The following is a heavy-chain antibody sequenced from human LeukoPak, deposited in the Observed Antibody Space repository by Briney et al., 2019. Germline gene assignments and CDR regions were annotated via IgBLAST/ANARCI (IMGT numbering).Heavy chain of an antibody. D-gene: IGHD3-10*01. CDR3: AKDPHPYGSGLFYYFDY. J-gene: IGHJ4*02. CDR1: GFTLSSYG. CDR2: IPYDGSNK. Sequence: GGSLRLSCAASGFTLSSYGMHWVRQAPGKGLEWVAFIPYDGSNKYYADSVKGRFTISRDNSKNTLYLQMNSLRAEDTAVHYCAKDPHPYGSGLFYYFDYWGQGTLVTVSS. V-gene: IGHV3-30*02.